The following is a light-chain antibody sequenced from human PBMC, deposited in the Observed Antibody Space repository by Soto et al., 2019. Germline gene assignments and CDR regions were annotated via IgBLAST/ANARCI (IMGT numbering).Light chain of an antibody. CDR3: QQSYNTLALT. J-gene: IGKJ4*01. CDR1: QSIANY. V-gene: IGKV1-39*01. Sequence: DIQMTQSPSSLSASVGDRVIITCRASQSIANYLNCYQQKLGKAPILLIYAAFTLQSGVPSRFSGSGSGTEFTLTISRLQPEDFATYYCQQSYNTLALTFGEGNQV. CDR2: AAF.